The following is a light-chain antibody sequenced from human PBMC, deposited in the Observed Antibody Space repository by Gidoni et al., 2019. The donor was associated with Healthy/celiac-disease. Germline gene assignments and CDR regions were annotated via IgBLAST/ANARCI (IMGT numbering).Light chain of an antibody. CDR3: QQYGSSLMYT. Sequence: EVVLTPSPGTLSLSPGERATLSCRARQRVSSSYLAWYQQKPGQAPRLLIYGASSRATGIPDRFSVSGSGTDFTLTISRLEPEDFAVYYCQQYGSSLMYTFGQGTKLEIK. CDR2: GAS. CDR1: QRVSSSY. V-gene: IGKV3-20*01. J-gene: IGKJ2*01.